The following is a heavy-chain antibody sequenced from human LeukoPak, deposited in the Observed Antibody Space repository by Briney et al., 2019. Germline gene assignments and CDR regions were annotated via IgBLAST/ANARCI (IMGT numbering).Heavy chain of an antibody. CDR1: KFTISNYA. CDR2: ITGAGKT. Sequence: GGSLRLSCAASKFTISNYAMTWVRQAPGKGPEWVSSITGAGKTYYPDSVKGRFTVSRDNFQNTLYLQMNAVRAEDTAIYYCAKGKSSGSVDWFDPWGQGTLVTVSS. D-gene: IGHD3-10*01. J-gene: IGHJ5*02. CDR3: AKGKSSGSVDWFDP. V-gene: IGHV3-23*01.